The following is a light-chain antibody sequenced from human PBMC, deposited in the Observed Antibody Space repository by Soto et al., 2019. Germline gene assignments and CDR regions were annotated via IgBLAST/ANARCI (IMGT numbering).Light chain of an antibody. V-gene: IGKV3-20*01. CDR3: QQFNNSPLT. CDR2: SAS. J-gene: IGKJ4*01. CDR1: QSLRNNY. Sequence: EIVLTQSPGTLSLSPGERATLSCRASQSLRNNYLAWYQQKPGQTPRLLIHSASSRATGIPDRFSGSGSGTDFTLTISRLEPEDFAVYHCQQFNNSPLTFGGGTKVEIK.